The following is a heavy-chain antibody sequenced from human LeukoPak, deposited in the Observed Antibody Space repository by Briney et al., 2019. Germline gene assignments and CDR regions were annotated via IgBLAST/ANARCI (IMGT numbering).Heavy chain of an antibody. J-gene: IGHJ4*02. D-gene: IGHD2-15*01. CDR3: AKKGSIVVAAEYYFDY. V-gene: IGHV3-23*01. CDR1: GLIVRSNY. CDR2: VCGSGGST. Sequence: GGSLRLSCAASGLIVRSNYMSWVRHAPAKGLEWVSAVCGSGGSTYYADSVKGRFTISRDNSKNTLYLQMNSLRAEDTAVYYCAKKGSIVVAAEYYFDYWGQGTLVTVSS.